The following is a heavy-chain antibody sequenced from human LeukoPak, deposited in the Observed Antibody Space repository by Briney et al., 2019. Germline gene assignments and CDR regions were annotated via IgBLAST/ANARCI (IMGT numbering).Heavy chain of an antibody. CDR1: GGSISSYY. CDR2: IYYSGST. D-gene: IGHD5-12*01. V-gene: IGHV4-59*01. Sequence: SETLSLTCTVSGGSISSYYWSWIRQPPGKGLEWIGYIYYSGSTNYNPSLKSRVTISVDTSKNQFSLKLRSVTAADTAVYYCARSKPGHSGYSWYYYYYMDVWGKGTTVTVSS. CDR3: ARSKPGHSGYSWYYYYYMDV. J-gene: IGHJ6*03.